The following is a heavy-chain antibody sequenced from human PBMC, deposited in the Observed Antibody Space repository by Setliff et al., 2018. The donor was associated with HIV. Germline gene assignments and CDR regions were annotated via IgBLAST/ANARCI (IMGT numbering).Heavy chain of an antibody. D-gene: IGHD6-19*01. CDR1: GGSYSGYY. CDR2: INHSGST. J-gene: IGHJ5*02. Sequence: SETLSLTCVVYGGSYSGYYYSWIRQPPGKGLEWIGEINHSGSTNYHASLKSRVTISLETSKNQFSLKLSSVTAADTAAYYCATSVSAKENWLDPWGLGTLVTVSS. V-gene: IGHV4-34*01. CDR3: ATSVSAKENWLDP.